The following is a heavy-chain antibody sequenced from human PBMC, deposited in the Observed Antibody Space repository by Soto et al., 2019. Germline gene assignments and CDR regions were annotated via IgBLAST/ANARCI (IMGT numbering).Heavy chain of an antibody. D-gene: IGHD6-6*01. Sequence: QVQLQESGPVLVKPSQTLSLTCTVSGGSISSGGYYWTWIRQHPGRGLEWIGYNYYSGITDYNPSLKRRVTISLDTSKNQFSLKLSCVTAADTAVYYCARGSSIAGLYYGMDVWGQGTTVTVSS. CDR3: ARGSSIAGLYYGMDV. CDR2: NYYSGIT. CDR1: GGSISSGGYY. J-gene: IGHJ6*02. V-gene: IGHV4-31*03.